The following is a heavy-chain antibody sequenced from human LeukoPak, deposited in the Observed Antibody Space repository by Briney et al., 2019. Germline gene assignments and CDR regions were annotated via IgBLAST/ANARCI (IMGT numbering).Heavy chain of an antibody. V-gene: IGHV4-34*01. J-gene: IGHJ4*02. CDR1: GGSISVYY. CDR2: INHSGST. D-gene: IGHD6-6*01. Sequence: SETLSLTCAVSGGSISVYYWSWIRQPPGKGLEWIGEINHSGSTNYNPSLKGRVTISVDTSKNQFSLKLGSVTAAGTAVYSCARGRISSFVRFRYFGYWGQGNLVTVSS. CDR3: ARGRISSFVRFRYFGY.